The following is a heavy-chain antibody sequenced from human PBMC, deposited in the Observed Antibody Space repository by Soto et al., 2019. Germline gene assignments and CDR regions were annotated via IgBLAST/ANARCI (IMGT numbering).Heavy chain of an antibody. V-gene: IGHV3-9*01. Sequence: EVQLVESGGGLVQPGRSLRLSCAASGFTFDDYAMHWVRQAPGKGRGWVSGISWNSGSIGFGDSVKGGFTIYRDNAKNSLYLQMNSLRAEDTALYYCAKDYYDSSGQRRGAFDIWGQGTMVTVSS. CDR3: AKDYYDSSGQRRGAFDI. CDR2: ISWNSGSI. J-gene: IGHJ3*02. CDR1: GFTFDDYA. D-gene: IGHD3-22*01.